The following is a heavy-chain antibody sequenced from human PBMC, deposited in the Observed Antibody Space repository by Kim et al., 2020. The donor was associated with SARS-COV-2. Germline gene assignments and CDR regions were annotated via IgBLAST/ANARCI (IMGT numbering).Heavy chain of an antibody. CDR1: GGSFSGYY. CDR2: INHSGST. V-gene: IGHV4-34*01. CDR3: ARQTYYYDSGSYYDAFDI. D-gene: IGHD3-10*01. J-gene: IGHJ3*02. Sequence: SETLSLTCAVYGGSFSGYYWSWIRQPPGKGLEWIGEINHSGSTNYNPSLKSLVTISVDTSKNQFSLKLSSVTAADTAVYYCARQTYYYDSGSYYDAFDIWGQVTMVTVSS.